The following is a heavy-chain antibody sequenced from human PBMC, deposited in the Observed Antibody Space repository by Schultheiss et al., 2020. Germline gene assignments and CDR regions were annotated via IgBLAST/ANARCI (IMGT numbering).Heavy chain of an antibody. CDR2: IWYDGSNK. J-gene: IGHJ4*02. CDR1: GFTFSSYA. Sequence: GGSLRLSCAASGFTFSSYAMSWVRQAPGKGLEWVAVIWYDGSNKYYADSVKGRFTISRDNSKNTLYLQMNSLRAEDTAVYYCAKASRDGYNYFDYWGQGTLVTVSS. D-gene: IGHD5-24*01. V-gene: IGHV3-33*06. CDR3: AKASRDGYNYFDY.